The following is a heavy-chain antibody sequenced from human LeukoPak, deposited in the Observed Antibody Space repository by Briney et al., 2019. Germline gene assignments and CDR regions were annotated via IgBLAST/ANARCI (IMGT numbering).Heavy chain of an antibody. V-gene: IGHV3-21*01. Sequence: GGSLRLSCAASGFTFSSYSMNWVRQAPGKGLEWVSSISSSSSYIYYADSVKGRFTISRDNAKNSLCLQMNSLRAEDTAVYYCARGEYYYDSSGYYLGRYYFDYWGQGTLVTVSS. D-gene: IGHD3-22*01. CDR1: GFTFSSYS. CDR3: ARGEYYYDSSGYYLGRYYFDY. J-gene: IGHJ4*02. CDR2: ISSSSSYI.